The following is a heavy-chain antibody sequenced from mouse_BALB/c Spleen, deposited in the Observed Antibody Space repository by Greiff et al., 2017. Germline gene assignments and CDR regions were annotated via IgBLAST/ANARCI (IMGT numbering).Heavy chain of an antibody. Sequence: EVQRVESGGGLVQPGGSRKLSCAASGFTFSDYGMAWVRQAPGKGPEWVAFISNLAYSIYYADTVTGRFTISRDNAKNTLYLQMSSLKSEDTAMYYCARTPIYDGPYYFDYWGQGTTLTVSS. V-gene: IGHV5-15*01. J-gene: IGHJ2*01. CDR1: GFTFSDYG. CDR3: ARTPIYDGPYYFDY. CDR2: ISNLAYSI. D-gene: IGHD2-3*01.